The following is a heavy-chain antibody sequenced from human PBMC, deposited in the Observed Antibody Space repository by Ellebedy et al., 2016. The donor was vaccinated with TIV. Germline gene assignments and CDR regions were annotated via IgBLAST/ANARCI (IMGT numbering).Heavy chain of an antibody. CDR1: RYTFTSYD. Sequence: ASVKVSXKASRYTFTSYDINWVRQATGQGLEWMGWMNPDSDNTGYAQKFQGRVTMTRSTSISTAYMELSSLRSEDTAVYYCARRSDYYDSSAYFYWGQGTPVTVSS. V-gene: IGHV1-8*01. D-gene: IGHD3-22*01. CDR2: MNPDSDNT. CDR3: ARRSDYYDSSAYFY. J-gene: IGHJ4*02.